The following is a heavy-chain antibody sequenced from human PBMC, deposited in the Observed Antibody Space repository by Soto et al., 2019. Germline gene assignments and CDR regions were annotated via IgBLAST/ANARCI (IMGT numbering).Heavy chain of an antibody. CDR3: ANPPTTVTTFYYYGMDV. J-gene: IGHJ6*02. CDR1: GFTFSSYA. CDR2: ISGSGGST. Sequence: QAGGSLRLSCAASGFTFSSYAMSWVRQAPGKGLEWVSAISGSGGSTYYADSVKGRFTISRDNSKNTLYLQMNSLRAEDTAVYYCANPPTTVTTFYYYGMDVWGQGTTVTVSS. D-gene: IGHD4-17*01. V-gene: IGHV3-23*01.